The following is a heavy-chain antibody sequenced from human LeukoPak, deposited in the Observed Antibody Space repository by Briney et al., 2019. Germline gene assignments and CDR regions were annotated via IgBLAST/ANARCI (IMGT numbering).Heavy chain of an antibody. CDR2: IQYDGRNK. D-gene: IGHD3-10*01. J-gene: IGHJ4*02. Sequence: GGSLRLSCATSGFIFSNYDMYWARQTPGKGLEWVAFIQYDGRNKYYADSVKGRFTISRDSSRNTVHLQMNSLRPEDSAVYYCAKITALGPGAFDYWGQGTLVTVSS. V-gene: IGHV3-30*02. CDR3: AKITALGPGAFDY. CDR1: GFIFSNYD.